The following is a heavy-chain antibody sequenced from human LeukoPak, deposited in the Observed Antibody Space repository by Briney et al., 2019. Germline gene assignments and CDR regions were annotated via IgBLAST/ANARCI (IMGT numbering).Heavy chain of an antibody. CDR1: GYTFTSYG. D-gene: IGHD3-22*01. CDR2: INPNSGGT. J-gene: IGHJ5*02. V-gene: IGHV1-2*02. CDR3: ARDQNDSNWFDP. Sequence: ASVKVSCKASGYTFTSYGISWVRQAPGQGLEWMGWINPNSGGTNYAQKFQGRVTMTRDTSISTAYMELSRLRSDDTAVYYCARDQNDSNWFDPWGQGTLVTVSS.